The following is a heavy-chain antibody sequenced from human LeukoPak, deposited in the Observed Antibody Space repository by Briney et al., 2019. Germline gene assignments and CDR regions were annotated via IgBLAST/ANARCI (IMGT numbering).Heavy chain of an antibody. CDR2: ISYSGST. CDR1: GGSISSYF. V-gene: IGHV4-59*01. CDR3: ARSEAPMVRGVIMVNWVDP. Sequence: SETLSLTCSVSGGSISSYFWSWIRQPPGKGLEWIGYISYSGSTDYNPPLKSRVTISVDTSKNQFSLKLRSVTAADTAVCYCARSEAPMVRGVIMVNWVDPWGQGTLVTVSS. J-gene: IGHJ5*02. D-gene: IGHD3-10*01.